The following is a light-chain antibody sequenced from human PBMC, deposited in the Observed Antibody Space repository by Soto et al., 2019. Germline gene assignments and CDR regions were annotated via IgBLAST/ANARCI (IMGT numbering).Light chain of an antibody. CDR2: DAT. Sequence: SYELTQPPSVSVAPGQTATVTCGGDKIGSKIVHWYKQRPGQAPVAVVFDATDRPSGIPERFSGSNSGNMATLTISRVEAGDEADYYCQVWDTNSDYVFGSGTKVTVL. CDR3: QVWDTNSDYV. CDR1: KIGSKI. V-gene: IGLV3-21*02. J-gene: IGLJ1*01.